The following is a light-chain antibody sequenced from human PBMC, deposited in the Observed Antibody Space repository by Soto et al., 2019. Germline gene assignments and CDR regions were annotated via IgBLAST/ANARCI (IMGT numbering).Light chain of an antibody. CDR2: GAS. Sequence: EIVMTQSPATLSVSPGERATLSCRASQSIINKLALYQQKPGQAPRLLIYGASTRATGIPARVSGSGSGTDFSLTISSLHSEDLAFYYCQQYINWPLTVGQGNNLEIK. CDR3: QQYINWPLT. V-gene: IGKV3-15*01. CDR1: QSIINK. J-gene: IGKJ2*01.